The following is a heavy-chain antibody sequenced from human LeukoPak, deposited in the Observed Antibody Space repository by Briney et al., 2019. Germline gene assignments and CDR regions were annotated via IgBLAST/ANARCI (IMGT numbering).Heavy chain of an antibody. J-gene: IGHJ5*02. CDR1: GYTFTNYF. Sequence: ASVKVSCKASGYTFTNYFMHWVRQAPGQGLEWMGIINPSRDSTGYAQKFQGRITMTTDMSTRTVYMELSSLESEDTAVYYCARRDCVGDSYSNWFDPWGQGTLVTVSS. D-gene: IGHD2-21*02. V-gene: IGHV1-46*01. CDR2: INPSRDST. CDR3: ARRDCVGDSYSNWFDP.